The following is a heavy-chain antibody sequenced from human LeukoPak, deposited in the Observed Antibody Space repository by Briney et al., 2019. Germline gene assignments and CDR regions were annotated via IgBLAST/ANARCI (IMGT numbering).Heavy chain of an antibody. CDR2: INHSGST. Sequence: PSGTLPLTCAVYGGSFSGYYWTWIRQPPGKGLEWVGEINHSGSTNYNPCLKSGVTISIDTTKNQFCLRLSTVTPADTAVYYCARGHPTHYYGSGGYYYFDYWGPGTLVTVSS. D-gene: IGHD3-22*01. V-gene: IGHV4-34*01. J-gene: IGHJ4*02. CDR3: ARGHPTHYYGSGGYYYFDY. CDR1: GGSFSGYY.